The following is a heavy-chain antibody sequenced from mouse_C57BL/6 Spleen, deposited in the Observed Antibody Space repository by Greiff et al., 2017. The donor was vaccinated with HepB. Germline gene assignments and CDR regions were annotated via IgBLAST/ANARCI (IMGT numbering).Heavy chain of an antibody. D-gene: IGHD2-5*01. CDR2: INPNNGGT. CDR1: GYTFTDYY. J-gene: IGHJ3*01. Sequence: EVQLQQSGPELVKPGASVKISCKASGYTFTDYYMNWVKQSHGKSLEWIGDINPNNGGTSYNQKFKGKATLTVDKSSSTAYMELRSLTSEDSAVYYCATAYYSNYGSPYWGQGTLVTVSA. CDR3: ATAYYSNYGSPY. V-gene: IGHV1-26*01.